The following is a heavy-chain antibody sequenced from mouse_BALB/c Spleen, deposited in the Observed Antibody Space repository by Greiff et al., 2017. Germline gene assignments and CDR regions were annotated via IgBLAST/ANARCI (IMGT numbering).Heavy chain of an antibody. D-gene: IGHD2-4*01. J-gene: IGHJ4*01. CDR1: GYTFTSYW. CDR2: INPSTGYT. V-gene: IGHV1-7*01. CDR3: ARLGDYDGGYAMDY. Sequence: QVQLQQSGAELAKPGASVKMSCKASGYTFTSYWMHWVKQRPGQGLEWIGYINPSTGYTEYNQKFKDKATLTADKSSSTAYMQLSSLTSEDSAVYYCARLGDYDGGYAMDYWGQGTSVTVSS.